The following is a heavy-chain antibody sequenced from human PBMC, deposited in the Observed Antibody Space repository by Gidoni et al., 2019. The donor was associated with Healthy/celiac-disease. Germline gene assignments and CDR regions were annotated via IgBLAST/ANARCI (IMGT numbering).Heavy chain of an antibody. CDR3: ASTHYYYYYMDV. Sequence: QLQLQESGPGLVTPSETLSLTCTVSVGSISSSSYYWGWIRQPPGKGLEWIGSIYYSWSTYYNPSLKSRVTISVDTSKNQFSLKLSSVTAADTAVYYCASTHYYYYYMDVWGKGTTVTVSS. V-gene: IGHV4-39*01. J-gene: IGHJ6*03. CDR2: IYYSWST. CDR1: VGSISSSSYY.